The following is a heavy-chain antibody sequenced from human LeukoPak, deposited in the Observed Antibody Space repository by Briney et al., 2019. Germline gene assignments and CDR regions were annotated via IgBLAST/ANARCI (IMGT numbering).Heavy chain of an antibody. CDR1: GGSISSSSYY. D-gene: IGHD6-13*01. V-gene: IGHV4-39*01. CDR2: IYYSGST. J-gene: IGHJ4*02. CDR3: ARPASSWHALFDY. Sequence: SETLSLTCTVSGGSISSSSYYWGWIRQPPGKGLEWIGTIYYSGSTYYNPSLKSRVTISVDTSKNQFSLKLSSVTAADTAVYYCARPASSWHALFDYWGQGTLVTVSS.